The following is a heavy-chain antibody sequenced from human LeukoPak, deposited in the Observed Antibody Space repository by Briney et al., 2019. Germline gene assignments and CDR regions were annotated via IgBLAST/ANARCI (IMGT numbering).Heavy chain of an antibody. CDR3: ARNLGNYYDSSGYYNQLYYYYMDV. J-gene: IGHJ6*03. Sequence: SETLSLTCTVSGGPISSYFWSWIRQPPGKGLEWIGYIFYTGSTNYNPSLKNRVTISVDTSKNQFSLRLSSVTAADTAVYYCARNLGNYYDSSGYYNQLYYYYMDVWGKGTTVTVSS. CDR1: GGPISSYF. V-gene: IGHV4-59*01. D-gene: IGHD3-22*01. CDR2: IFYTGST.